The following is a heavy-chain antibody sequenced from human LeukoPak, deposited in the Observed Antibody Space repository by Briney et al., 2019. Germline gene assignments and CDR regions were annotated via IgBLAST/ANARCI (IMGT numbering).Heavy chain of an antibody. CDR1: GYTFTGYY. V-gene: IGHV1-2*06. CDR2: INPNSGGT. D-gene: IGHD6-6*01. Sequence: ASVKVSCKASGYTFTGYYMHWVRQAPGQGVEWMGRINPNSGGTNYAQKFQGRVTMTRDTSITTAYMELSRLRSDDTAVYYCARYAYSSSFDYWGQGTLLTVSS. J-gene: IGHJ4*02. CDR3: ARYAYSSSFDY.